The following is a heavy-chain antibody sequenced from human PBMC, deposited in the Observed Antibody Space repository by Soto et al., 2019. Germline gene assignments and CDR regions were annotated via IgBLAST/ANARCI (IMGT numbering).Heavy chain of an antibody. CDR3: ARGGHDYGETDY. D-gene: IGHD4-17*01. J-gene: IGHJ4*02. CDR2: IIPIFGTA. Sequence: VQLVQSGAEVKKPGSSVKVSCKASGGTFSSYAISWVRQSPGQGLEWMGGIIPIFGTANYAQKFQGRVTITADESKSKAYMELRRLRSEDTAVYYCARGGHDYGETDYWGQGTLVTVSS. V-gene: IGHV1-69*01. CDR1: GGTFSSYA.